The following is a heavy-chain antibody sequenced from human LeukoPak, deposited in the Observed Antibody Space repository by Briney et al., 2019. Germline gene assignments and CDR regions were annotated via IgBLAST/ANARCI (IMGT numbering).Heavy chain of an antibody. CDR2: INTNTGNP. CDR1: GYTFTSYA. V-gene: IGHV7-4-1*02. J-gene: IGHJ3*02. CDR3: ARVGQGVLAAAADAFDR. D-gene: IGHD6-13*01. Sequence: ASVKVSCKASGYTFTSYAMNWVRQAPGQGLEWMGWINTNTGNPTYAQGFKGRFVFSLDSSVSTAYLQISSLKAEGTGVYYCARVGQGVLAAAADAFDRWGQGTMVTVSS.